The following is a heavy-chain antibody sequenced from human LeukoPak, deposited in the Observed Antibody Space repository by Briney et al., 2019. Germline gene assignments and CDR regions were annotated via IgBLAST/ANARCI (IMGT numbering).Heavy chain of an antibody. D-gene: IGHD2-15*01. J-gene: IGHJ6*02. Sequence: SETLSLTCAVYGGSFSGYYWSWIRQPPGKGLEWMGEINHSGSTNYNPSLKSRVTISVDTSKSQFSLKLSSVTAADTAVYYCARAGYCSGGSCYLYYYYGMDVWGQGTTVTVSS. CDR2: INHSGST. V-gene: IGHV4-34*01. CDR3: ARAGYCSGGSCYLYYYYGMDV. CDR1: GGSFSGYY.